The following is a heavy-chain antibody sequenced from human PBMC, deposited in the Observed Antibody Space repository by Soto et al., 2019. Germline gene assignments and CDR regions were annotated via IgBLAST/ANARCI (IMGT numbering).Heavy chain of an antibody. J-gene: IGHJ4*02. CDR3: ASLITIFGVVNDY. D-gene: IGHD3-3*01. CDR2: ISSSSSYI. V-gene: IGHV3-21*01. CDR1: GFAFSSYS. Sequence: GGSLRLSCAASGFAFSSYSMKWVRQAPGKGLEWVSSISSSSSYIYYADSVKGRFTISRDNAKNSLYLQMNSLRAEDTSVYYCASLITIFGVVNDYLGQGTLVTVSS.